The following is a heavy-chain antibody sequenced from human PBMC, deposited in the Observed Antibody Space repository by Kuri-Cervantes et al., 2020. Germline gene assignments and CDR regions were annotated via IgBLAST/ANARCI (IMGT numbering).Heavy chain of an antibody. CDR1: GFTFSSYG. J-gene: IGHJ4*02. D-gene: IGHD2-2*01. CDR3: ARDHVVVPAAPFDY. CDR2: IWYDGSNK. Sequence: LSLTCAASGFTFSSYGMHWVRQAPGKGLEWVAVIWYDGSNKYYADSVKGRFTISRDNSKNTLYLQMNSLRAEDTAVYYCARDHVVVPAAPFDYWGQGTLVTVSS. V-gene: IGHV3-33*01.